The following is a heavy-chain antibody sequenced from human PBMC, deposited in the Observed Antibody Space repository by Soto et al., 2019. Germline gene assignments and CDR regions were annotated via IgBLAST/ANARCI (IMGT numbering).Heavy chain of an antibody. J-gene: IGHJ4*02. V-gene: IGHV3-48*03. CDR2: ISTSGNTI. CDR1: AFSFTSDE. Sequence: GGSLTLSCAVSAFSFTSDEMNWVRQAPGKGLEWVAYISTSGNTIYYAVTVTGGITNYRDNAKHSPYLQMNSLRVEDTAVYYCVRDRYSSCWFGDFWGQGTPVTVSS. D-gene: IGHD6-19*01. CDR3: VRDRYSSCWFGDF.